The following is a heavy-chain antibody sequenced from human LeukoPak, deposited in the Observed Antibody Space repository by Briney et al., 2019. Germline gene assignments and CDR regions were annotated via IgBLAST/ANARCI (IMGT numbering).Heavy chain of an antibody. D-gene: IGHD3-22*01. CDR2: IYYSGST. CDR1: GGSISSSSYY. J-gene: IGHJ4*02. CDR3: ASHPYDPIFDY. V-gene: IGHV4-39*01. Sequence: PSEILSLTCTVSGGSISSSSYYWGWIRQPPGKGLEWIGSIYYSGSTYYNPSLKSRVTISVDTSKNQFSLKLSSVTAADTAVYYCASHPYDPIFDYWGQGTLVTVSS.